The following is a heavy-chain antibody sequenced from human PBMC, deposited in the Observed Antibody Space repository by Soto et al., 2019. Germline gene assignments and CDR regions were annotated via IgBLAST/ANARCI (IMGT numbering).Heavy chain of an antibody. CDR3: ARDNRCSSTSCYVIYSLYYYYYGMDV. CDR1: GFTFSSYW. D-gene: IGHD2-2*01. V-gene: IGHV3-7*03. CDR2: IKQDGSEK. Sequence: PGGSLRLSCAASGFTFSSYWMSWVRQAPGKGLEWVANIKQDGSEKYYVDSVKGRFTISRDNAKNSLYLQMNSLRAEDTAVYYCARDNRCSSTSCYVIYSLYYYYYGMDVWGQGTTVTVSS. J-gene: IGHJ6*02.